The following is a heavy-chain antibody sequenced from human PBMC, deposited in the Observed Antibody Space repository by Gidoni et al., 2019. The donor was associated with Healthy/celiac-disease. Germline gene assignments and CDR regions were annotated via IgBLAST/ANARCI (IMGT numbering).Heavy chain of an antibody. J-gene: IGHJ4*02. CDR1: GFTFSSYS. V-gene: IGHV3-48*01. Sequence: EVQLVESGGGLVQPGGSLRLSCAASGFTFSSYSMNWVRQAPGKGLEWVSYISSSSSTIYYADSVKGRFTISRDNAKNSLYLQRNSLRAEDTAVYYCARDLHVLGVVVVPATLFDYWGQGTLVTVSS. D-gene: IGHD2-2*01. CDR2: ISSSSSTI. CDR3: ARDLHVLGVVVVPATLFDY.